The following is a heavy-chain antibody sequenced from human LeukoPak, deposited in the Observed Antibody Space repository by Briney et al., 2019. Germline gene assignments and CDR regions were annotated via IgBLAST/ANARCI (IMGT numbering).Heavy chain of an antibody. D-gene: IGHD3-16*01. V-gene: IGHV4-59*08. CDR3: ARLTLRKCSYVMDI. CDR1: GDSISSHH. J-gene: IGHJ3*02. Sequence: SETLSLTCIVSGDSISSHHWSWIRQPPGKGLECIGYFYYSGSTNYNPSLKSRVTMSEDTSKNQISLRLTSVTAADAAVYYCARLTLRKCSYVMDIWGPGTMVSVSS. CDR2: FYYSGST.